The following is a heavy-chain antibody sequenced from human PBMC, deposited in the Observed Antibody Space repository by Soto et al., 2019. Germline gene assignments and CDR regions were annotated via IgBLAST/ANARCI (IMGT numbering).Heavy chain of an antibody. V-gene: IGHV2-26*01. J-gene: IGHJ6*03. D-gene: IGHD3-10*01. CDR2: IFSNDEK. CDR1: GFSLSNARMG. Sequence: SGPTLVNPTETLTLTCTVSGFSLSNARMGVSWIRQPPGKALEWLAHIFSNDEKSYSTSLKSRLTISKDTSKSQVVLTMTNMDPVDTATYYCARIGGDWFGELDYYYYYMDVWGKGTTVTVSS. CDR3: ARIGGDWFGELDYYYYYMDV.